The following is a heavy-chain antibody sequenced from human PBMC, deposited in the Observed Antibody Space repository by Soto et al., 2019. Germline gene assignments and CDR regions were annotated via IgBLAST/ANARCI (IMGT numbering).Heavy chain of an antibody. CDR3: ARGDGYSKDDAFDI. Sequence: EVQLVESGGGLVQPGGSLRLSCAASGFTFSSYWMHWVRQAPGKGLVWVSRINSDGSSTNYAGSVKGRFTISRDNAKNTLYLQMNSLRAEDTAVYYCARGDGYSKDDAFDIWGKGTMVTVSS. CDR1: GFTFSSYW. V-gene: IGHV3-74*01. D-gene: IGHD4-4*01. CDR2: INSDGSST. J-gene: IGHJ3*02.